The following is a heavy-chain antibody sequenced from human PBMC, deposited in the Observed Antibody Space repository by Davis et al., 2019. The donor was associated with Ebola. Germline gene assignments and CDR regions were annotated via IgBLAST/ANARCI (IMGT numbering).Heavy chain of an antibody. D-gene: IGHD2-15*01. CDR3: ARRLGVSKDTRHDH. CDR1: GYTFINFG. V-gene: IGHV1-46*01. Sequence: AASVKVSCKASGYTFINFGINWVRQAPGQGLEWMGMINPNDGRTIYAQKFQGRVTVTRDTSTSTVYMEVSSLRSEDTAVYYCARRLGVSKDTRHDHWGQGTLVTVSS. CDR2: INPNDGRT. J-gene: IGHJ4*02.